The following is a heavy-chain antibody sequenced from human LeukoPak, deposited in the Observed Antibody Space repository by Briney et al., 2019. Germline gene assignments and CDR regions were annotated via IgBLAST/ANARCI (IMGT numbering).Heavy chain of an antibody. J-gene: IGHJ4*02. CDR3: ARVLQSYGDYVRYYFDY. D-gene: IGHD4-17*01. CDR2: ISAYNGNT. V-gene: IGHV1-18*01. CDR1: GYTFTSYG. Sequence: ASVKLSCKASGYTFTSYGISWVRQAPGQGLEWMGWISAYNGNTNYAQKLQGRVTMTTDTSTSTAYMELRSLRSDDTAVYYCARVLQSYGDYVRYYFDYWGQGTLVTVSS.